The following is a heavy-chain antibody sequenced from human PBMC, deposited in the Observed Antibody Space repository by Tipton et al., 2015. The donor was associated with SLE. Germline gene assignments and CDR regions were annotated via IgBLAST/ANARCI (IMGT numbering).Heavy chain of an antibody. V-gene: IGHV3-20*04. J-gene: IGHJ4*02. CDR3: VRGDIAAPSDF. CDR2: INWNGDHT. CDR1: GFTFSHYR. D-gene: IGHD6-13*01. Sequence: SLRLSCAASGFTFSHYRLAWVRQAPGKGLEWVSGINWNGDHTGYVDSVKGRFIISRDNTKNSLYLQMNSLRAEDTALYFCVRGDIAAPSDFWGQGTLVTVSS.